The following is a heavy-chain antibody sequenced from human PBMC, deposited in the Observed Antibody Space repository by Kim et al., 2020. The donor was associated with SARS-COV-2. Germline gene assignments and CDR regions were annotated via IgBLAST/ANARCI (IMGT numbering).Heavy chain of an antibody. Sequence: SETLSLTCTVSGGSISSGDYYWSWIRQPPGKGLEWIGYIYYSGSTYYNPSLKSRVTISVDTSKNQFSLKLSSVTAADTAVYYCARGLGDYDILTGAISTGCDPWGQGTLFTVSS. CDR3: ARGLGDYDILTGAISTGCDP. CDR1: GGSISSGDYY. V-gene: IGHV4-30-4*01. D-gene: IGHD3-9*01. J-gene: IGHJ5*02. CDR2: IYYSGST.